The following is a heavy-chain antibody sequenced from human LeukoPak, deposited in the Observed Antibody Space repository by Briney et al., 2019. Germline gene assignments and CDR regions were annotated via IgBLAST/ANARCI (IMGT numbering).Heavy chain of an antibody. CDR2: INSDGSPT. V-gene: IGHV3-74*01. CDR1: GFTFSSSW. J-gene: IGHJ4*02. D-gene: IGHD4-17*01. Sequence: GGSLRLSCAASGFTFSSSWMHWVRQAPVKGLEWVSRINSDGSPTNYADSVKGRFTISTDNAKNTLYLQMNSLIAEDTAVYYCARAGYYRFDYWGQGSLVTVSS. CDR3: ARAGYYRFDY.